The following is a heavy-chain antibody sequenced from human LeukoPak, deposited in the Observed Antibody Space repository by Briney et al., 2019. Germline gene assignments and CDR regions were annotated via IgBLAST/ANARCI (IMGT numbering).Heavy chain of an antibody. J-gene: IGHJ3*02. D-gene: IGHD1-26*01. CDR3: AYVGATGSGAFDI. CDR2: IWYDGSNK. Sequence: GGSLRLSCAASGFTFSSYGMHWVRQAPGKGLECVAVIWYDGSNKYYADSVKGRFTISRDNSKNTLYLQMNSLRAEDTAVYYCAYVGATGSGAFDIWGQGTMVTVSS. CDR1: GFTFSSYG. V-gene: IGHV3-33*01.